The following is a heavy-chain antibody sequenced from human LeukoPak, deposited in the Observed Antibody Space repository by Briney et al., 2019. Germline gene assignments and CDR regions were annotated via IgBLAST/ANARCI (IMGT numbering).Heavy chain of an antibody. CDR1: GGTLSSYA. CDR2: VIPIFGTA. Sequence: SVKVSCKASGGTLSSYAVNWVRQAPGQGLEWMGGVIPIFGTANYAQKFQGRVTITADESTSTAYMDLSSLGSEDTAVYYCAREYCGGDCYILGSGYLDLWGRGTLVTVSS. J-gene: IGHJ2*01. CDR3: AREYCGGDCYILGSGYLDL. D-gene: IGHD2-21*02. V-gene: IGHV1-69*13.